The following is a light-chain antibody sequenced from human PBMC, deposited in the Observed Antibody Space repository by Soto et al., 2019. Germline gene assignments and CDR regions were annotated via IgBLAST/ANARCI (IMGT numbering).Light chain of an antibody. CDR3: QQYGVLPLT. CDR2: DAS. CDR1: QSVTGSY. Sequence: EIVLTQSPGTLSLSPGDTATLSCRASQSVTGSYLVSFQQKPGQAPRLLIFDASNRAPGIPARFSGSGSGTDFALTISRLEPEDFAVYYCQQYGVLPLTFGGGTTAEIK. J-gene: IGKJ4*01. V-gene: IGKV3-20*01.